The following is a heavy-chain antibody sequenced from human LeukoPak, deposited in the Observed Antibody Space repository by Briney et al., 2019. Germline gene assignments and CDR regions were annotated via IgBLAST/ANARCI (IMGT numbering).Heavy chain of an antibody. CDR1: GFTFSSYA. CDR2: ISYDGSNK. CDR3: AKDVEGVVAATSFFDY. D-gene: IGHD2-15*01. Sequence: GGCLRLSCAASGFTFSSYAMHWVRQAPGKGLEWVAVISYDGSNKHYADSVKGRFTISRDNSKNTLYLHMNSLRAEDTAVYYCAKDVEGVVAATSFFDYWGQGTLVTVSS. V-gene: IGHV3-30*04. J-gene: IGHJ4*02.